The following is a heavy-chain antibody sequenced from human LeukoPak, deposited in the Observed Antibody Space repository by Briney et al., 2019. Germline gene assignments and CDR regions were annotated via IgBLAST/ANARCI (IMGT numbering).Heavy chain of an antibody. J-gene: IGHJ6*03. D-gene: IGHD3-10*01. CDR3: ARRPEFGELRTDYYYYYMDV. CDR1: GGSISSYY. V-gene: IGHV4-34*01. Sequence: SETLSLTCTVSGGSISSYYWSWIRQPPGKGLEWIGEINHSGSTNYNPSLKSRVTISVDTSKNQFSLKLSSVTAADTAVYYCARRPEFGELRTDYYYYYMDVWGKGTTVTISS. CDR2: INHSGST.